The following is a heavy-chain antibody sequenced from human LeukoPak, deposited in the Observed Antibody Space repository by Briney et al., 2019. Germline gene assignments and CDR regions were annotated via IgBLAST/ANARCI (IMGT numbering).Heavy chain of an antibody. CDR3: ARRRTYYYDSSGYYPPDDAFDI. D-gene: IGHD3-22*01. Sequence: GASVKVSCKASGYTFTSYGISWVRQAPGQGLEWMGRIIPILGIANYAQKFQGRVTITADKSTSTAYMELSSLRSEDTAVYYCARRRTYYYDSSGYYPPDDAFDIWGQGTMVTVSS. J-gene: IGHJ3*02. V-gene: IGHV1-69*04. CDR1: GYTFTSYG. CDR2: IIPILGIA.